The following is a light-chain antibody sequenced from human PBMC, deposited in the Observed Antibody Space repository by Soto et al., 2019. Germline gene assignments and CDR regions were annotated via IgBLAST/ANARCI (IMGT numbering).Light chain of an antibody. CDR3: QQYGSSGT. CDR2: GAS. CDR1: QSVSSSY. V-gene: IGKV3-20*01. J-gene: IGKJ1*01. Sequence: EIVLSQSPGTLSLSQGERATLSCRASQSVSSSYLAWYQRKPGQAPRLLIYGASSRATGIPDRFSGGGSGTDFTLTISRLEPEDFAVYYCQQYGSSGTFGQGTKVDI.